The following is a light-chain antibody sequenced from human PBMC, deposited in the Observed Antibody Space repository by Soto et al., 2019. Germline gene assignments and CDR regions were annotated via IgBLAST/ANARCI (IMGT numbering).Light chain of an antibody. CDR1: TTDIDNYDS. V-gene: IGLV2-18*01. J-gene: IGLJ1*01. CDR3: SFFSRNGSFF. Sequence: QSVLTQPPSVSGSPGQSVTISCTATTTDIDNYDSVSWYQQAPGTAPKLIIYDVNNRPSGAPDRFSGSTSGNTASLTISGLRVGGGTDFFCSFFSRNGSFFFGPGTKVAVL. CDR2: DVN.